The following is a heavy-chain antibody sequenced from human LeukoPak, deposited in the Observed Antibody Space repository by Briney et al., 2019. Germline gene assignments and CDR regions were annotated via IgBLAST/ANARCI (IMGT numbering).Heavy chain of an antibody. CDR2: IYSSGST. J-gene: IGHJ6*03. CDR1: GGSISTYY. V-gene: IGHV4-4*09. CDR3: ARQAQYYDISTTYYKDYYYHYMDV. D-gene: IGHD3-9*01. Sequence: PSETLSLTCSVSGGSISTYYWSWIRQPPGKGLEWIGYIYSSGSTKYNPSLSSRVSMSVDMSKNQLSLRLSFATAADTAVYYCARQAQYYDISTTYYKDYYYHYMDVWGKGTTVTVSS.